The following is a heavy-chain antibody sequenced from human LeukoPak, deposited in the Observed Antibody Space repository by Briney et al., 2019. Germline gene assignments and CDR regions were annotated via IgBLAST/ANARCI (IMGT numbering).Heavy chain of an antibody. CDR2: INSDGSST. CDR1: GFTFSSYW. D-gene: IGHD3-3*01. V-gene: IGHV3-74*01. CDR3: ARDYKWGYDFWSGYYNEGSDY. J-gene: IGHJ4*02. Sequence: SGGSLRLSCAASGFTFSSYWMHWVRQAPGKGLVWVSRINSDGSSTSYADSVKGRFTISRDNAKNTLYLQMNSLRAEDTAVYYCARDYKWGYDFWSGYYNEGSDYWGQGTLVTVSS.